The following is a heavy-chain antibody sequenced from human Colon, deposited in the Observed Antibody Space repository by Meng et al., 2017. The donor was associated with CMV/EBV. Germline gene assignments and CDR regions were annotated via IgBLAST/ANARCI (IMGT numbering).Heavy chain of an antibody. V-gene: IGHV3-30*02. CDR3: ARGALGHCSGNSCRTAGDY. J-gene: IGHJ4*02. D-gene: IGHD2-2*01. CDR1: GFSFRTYG. Sequence: GGSLRLSCPASGFSFRTYGMHWVRQAPGKGLEWVSFIHYDGSYKYYADSVKGRFTISRDNSRNTLYLEMNSLKVEDTAVYFCARGALGHCSGNSCRTAGDYWGQGTQVTVSS. CDR2: IHYDGSYK.